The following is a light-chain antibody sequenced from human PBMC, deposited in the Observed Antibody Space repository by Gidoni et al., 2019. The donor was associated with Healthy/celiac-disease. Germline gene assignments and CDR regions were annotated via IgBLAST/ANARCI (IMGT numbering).Light chain of an antibody. V-gene: IGKV3-15*01. J-gene: IGKJ4*01. Sequence: EIVMTQSPATLSVSPGERATLSCRASQSVSSSLAWYQQKPGKAPMLPIYGASTRATVIPARFSDSGSVTQFTLTLSSLQSEDFSVYSCHQYHTWPLTFGGGTKVEIK. CDR1: QSVSSS. CDR3: HQYHTWPLT. CDR2: GAS.